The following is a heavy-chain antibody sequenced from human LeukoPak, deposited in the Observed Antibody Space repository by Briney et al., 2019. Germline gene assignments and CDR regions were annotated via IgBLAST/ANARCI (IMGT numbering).Heavy chain of an antibody. V-gene: IGHV4-59*01. D-gene: IGHD2-21*01. CDR3: ARGVVIAPQTFDY. CDR2: IYYSGST. CDR1: GDSISSYY. Sequence: SETLTLTCTVSGDSISSYYWSWIRQPPGKGLEWIGYIYYSGSTNYNPSLKSRVTISVDTSKNQFSLKLSSVTAADTAVYYCARGVVIAPQTFDYWGQGTLVTVSS. J-gene: IGHJ4*02.